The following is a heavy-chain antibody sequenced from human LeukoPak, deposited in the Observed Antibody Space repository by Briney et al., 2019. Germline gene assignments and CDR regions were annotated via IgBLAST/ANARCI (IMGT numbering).Heavy chain of an antibody. CDR2: ISSSSYT. J-gene: IGHJ3*02. Sequence: GGSLRLSCAASGFTFSDYYMSWIRQAPGKGLEWVSYISSSSYTNYADSVKGRFTISRDNAKNSLYLQMNSLRAEETAVYYCARDLDSNALEIWGQVTMVPVSS. D-gene: IGHD2-15*01. CDR3: ARDLDSNALEI. V-gene: IGHV3-11*06. CDR1: GFTFSDYY.